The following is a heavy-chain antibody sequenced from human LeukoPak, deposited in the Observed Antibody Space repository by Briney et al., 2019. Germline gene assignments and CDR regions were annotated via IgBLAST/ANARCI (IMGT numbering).Heavy chain of an antibody. CDR1: GGTFSGYA. CDR2: IVPIFGTA. V-gene: IGHV1-69*13. CDR3: ARSKALRLDDIYY. D-gene: IGHD3-9*01. Sequence: ASVTVSCKASGGTFSGYAISWVRQAPGQGLEWMGGIVPIFGTANYAQKFQGRVTITADESTSTAYMELSSLRSEDTAVYYCARSKALRLDDIYYWGQGTLVTVSS. J-gene: IGHJ4*02.